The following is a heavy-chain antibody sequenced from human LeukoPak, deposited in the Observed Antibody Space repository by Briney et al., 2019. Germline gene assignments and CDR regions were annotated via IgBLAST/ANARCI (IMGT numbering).Heavy chain of an antibody. Sequence: ASVKVSCKASGYTFTSYAMHWVRQAPGQRLERMGWINAGNGNTKYSQKFQGRVTITRDTSASTAYMELSSLRSEDTAVYYCARVIGARYCSSTSCPDAFDIWGQGTMVIVSS. J-gene: IGHJ3*02. D-gene: IGHD2-2*01. CDR3: ARVIGARYCSSTSCPDAFDI. CDR2: INAGNGNT. V-gene: IGHV1-3*01. CDR1: GYTFTSYA.